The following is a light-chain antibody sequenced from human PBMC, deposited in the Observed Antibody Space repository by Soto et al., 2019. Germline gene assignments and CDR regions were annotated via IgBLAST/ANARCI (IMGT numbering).Light chain of an antibody. J-gene: IGLJ1*01. CDR1: SSDIGGYNS. CDR2: DVT. CDR3: CSYEGSSTPYV. Sequence: QSALTQSPSASGSPGQSVTISCTGTSSDIGGYNSVSWYQQHPGKAPKVMIYDVTKRPSGVPDRFSGSKSGNTASLTVSALQAEDEADYYCCSYEGSSTPYVFGTGTKVTVL. V-gene: IGLV2-8*01.